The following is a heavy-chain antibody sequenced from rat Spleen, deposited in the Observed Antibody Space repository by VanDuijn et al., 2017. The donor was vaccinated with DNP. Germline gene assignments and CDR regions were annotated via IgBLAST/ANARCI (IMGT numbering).Heavy chain of an antibody. Sequence: QVQLKESGPGLVQPSQTLSLTCTVSGFSLTSHHVHWVRQPSGKGLEWMGIIGTGGTTEYNPILKSRLSISRDTSKSQVFLKMNSLQTDDTAMYFCATGSFDYWGQGVMVTVSS. CDR3: ATGSFDY. J-gene: IGHJ2*01. V-gene: IGHV2-30*01. D-gene: IGHD5-1*01. CDR2: IGTGGTT. CDR1: GFSLTSHH.